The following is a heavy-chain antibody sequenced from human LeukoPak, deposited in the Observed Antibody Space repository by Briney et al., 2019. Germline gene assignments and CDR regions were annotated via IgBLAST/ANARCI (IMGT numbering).Heavy chain of an antibody. V-gene: IGHV4-30-2*01. J-gene: IGHJ4*02. CDR3: ARGPPYYYDSSGYSGYNY. CDR1: GGSISSGGYS. D-gene: IGHD3-22*01. Sequence: KPSETLSLTCAVSGGSISSGGYSWSWIRQPPGKGLEWIGYIYHSGSTYYNPSLKSRVTISVDRSKNQFSLKLSSVTAADTAVYYCARGPPYYYDSSGYSGYNYWGQGTLVTVSS. CDR2: IYHSGST.